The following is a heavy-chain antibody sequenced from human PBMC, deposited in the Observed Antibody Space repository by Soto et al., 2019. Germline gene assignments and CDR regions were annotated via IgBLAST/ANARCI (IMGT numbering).Heavy chain of an antibody. D-gene: IGHD6-6*01. Sequence: EVQLLDSGGDSVQPGGSLRLSCAASGFAFANYAMTWVRQASGKGLEWVSTIGGGGGSTYYADSVRGRFTISRDNSKNTAYLQKNSRRAEDTAVYFCAKERLARGADYWGQGTLVTVSS. J-gene: IGHJ4*02. CDR3: AKERLARGADY. CDR1: GFAFANYA. V-gene: IGHV3-23*01. CDR2: IGGGGGST.